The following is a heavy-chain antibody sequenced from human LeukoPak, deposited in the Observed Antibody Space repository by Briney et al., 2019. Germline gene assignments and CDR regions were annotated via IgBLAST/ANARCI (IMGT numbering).Heavy chain of an antibody. Sequence: SETLSFTCTVSGGSISSYYWSWIRQPAGKGLEWIGRIYTSGSTNYNPSLKSRVTMSVDTSKNQFSLKLSSVTAADTAVYYCASYSGYEGYFDYWGQGTLVTVSS. CDR1: GGSISSYY. D-gene: IGHD5-12*01. V-gene: IGHV4-4*07. CDR2: IYTSGST. J-gene: IGHJ4*02. CDR3: ASYSGYEGYFDY.